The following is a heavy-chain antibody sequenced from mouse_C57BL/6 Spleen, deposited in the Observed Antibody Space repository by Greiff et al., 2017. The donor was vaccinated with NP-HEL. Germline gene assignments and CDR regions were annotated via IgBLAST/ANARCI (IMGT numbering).Heavy chain of an antibody. CDR3: ARGGVTTVVFDY. CDR2: INYDGSST. D-gene: IGHD1-1*01. CDR1: GFTFSDYY. Sequence: DVQLVESEGGLVQPGSSMKLSCTASGFTFSDYYMAWVRQVPEKGLEWVANINYDGSSTYYLDSLKSRFIISRDNAKNILYLQMSSLKSEDTATYYCARGGVTTVVFDYWGQGTTLTVSS. V-gene: IGHV5-16*01. J-gene: IGHJ2*01.